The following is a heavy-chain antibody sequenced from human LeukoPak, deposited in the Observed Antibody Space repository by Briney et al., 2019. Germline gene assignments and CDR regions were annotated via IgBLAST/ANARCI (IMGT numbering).Heavy chain of an antibody. CDR2: INPSGGST. Sequence: ASVKVSCKASGYTFTSYGISSVRQAPGQGVEWVEIINPSGGSTSYAQKFQGRVTMTRDTSTSTVYMELSSLRSEDTAVYYCARAQFDYFDYWGQGTLVTVSS. CDR3: ARAQFDYFDY. V-gene: IGHV1-46*03. J-gene: IGHJ4*02. D-gene: IGHD5-24*01. CDR1: GYTFTSYG.